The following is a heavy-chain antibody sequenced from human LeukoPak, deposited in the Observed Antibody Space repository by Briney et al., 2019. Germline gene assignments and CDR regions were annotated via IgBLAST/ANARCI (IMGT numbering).Heavy chain of an antibody. CDR2: ISSSSSYI. J-gene: IGHJ5*02. CDR3: ARDGGSSWYTAVWFDP. Sequence: PGGSLRLSCAASGFTFSSYSMNWVRQAPGKGLEWVSSISSSSSYIYYADSVKGRFTITRDNAKNSLYLQMNSLRAEDTAVYYCARDGGSSWYTAVWFDPWGQGTLVTVSS. CDR1: GFTFSSYS. V-gene: IGHV3-21*01. D-gene: IGHD6-13*01.